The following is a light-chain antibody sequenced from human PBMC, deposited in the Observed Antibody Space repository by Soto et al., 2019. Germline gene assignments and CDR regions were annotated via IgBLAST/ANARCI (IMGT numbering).Light chain of an antibody. CDR2: KAS. V-gene: IGKV1-5*03. CDR1: ESVSRW. CDR3: QQYSSYWT. J-gene: IGKJ1*01. Sequence: DIQMTQSPSTLSASVGDRVTITCRASESVSRWLAWYQHYPGKAPKLLIYKASTLKSGVPSRSSGSGSGTEITLTISSLQPDDFATYYCQQYSSYWTFGQGTKVHI.